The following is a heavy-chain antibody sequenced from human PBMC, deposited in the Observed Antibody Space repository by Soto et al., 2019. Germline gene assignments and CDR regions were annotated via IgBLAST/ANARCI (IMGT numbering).Heavy chain of an antibody. CDR3: VRDLGRYFRSGYMDL. CDR1: GFALNTFS. J-gene: IGHJ6*03. Sequence: EVQLVESGGGLVKPGGSLRLSCTASGFALNTFSMNWVRQAPGKGLEWVSSINEDSTYIYYADSLRGRITISRDNAKDSLFLKMNSLRPDDRPVYYCVRDLGRYFRSGYMDLWGDGATVNVSS. D-gene: IGHD3-9*01. CDR2: INEDSTYI. V-gene: IGHV3-21*02.